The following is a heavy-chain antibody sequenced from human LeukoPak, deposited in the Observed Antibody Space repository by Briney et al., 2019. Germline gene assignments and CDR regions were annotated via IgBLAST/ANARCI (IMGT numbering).Heavy chain of an antibody. CDR2: ITNDGSDT. CDR3: ATMGSGSF. CDR1: GITFSNYW. Sequence: GGSLRLSCAASGITFSNYWVHWVRQAPGKGLVWVSRITNDGSDTVYADSVKGRFTISRDNAKNTVYLQMNSLRAEDTAVYYCATMGSGSFWGQGTLVTVSS. D-gene: IGHD1-26*01. J-gene: IGHJ4*02. V-gene: IGHV3-74*01.